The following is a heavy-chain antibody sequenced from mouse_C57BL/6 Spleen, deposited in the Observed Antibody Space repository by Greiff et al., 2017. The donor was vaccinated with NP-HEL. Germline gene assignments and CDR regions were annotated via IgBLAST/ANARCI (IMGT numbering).Heavy chain of an antibody. CDR2: IDPEDGDT. Sequence: VQLKQSGAELVRPGASVKLSCTASGFNIKDYYMHWVKQRPEQGLEWIGRIDPEDGDTEYAPKFPGKATMTADTSSNTAYLQLIILTSEDTAVYYCTTRDGYDVENFDYWGQGTTLTVSS. CDR3: TTRDGYDVENFDY. J-gene: IGHJ2*01. V-gene: IGHV14-1*01. CDR1: GFNIKDYY. D-gene: IGHD2-2*01.